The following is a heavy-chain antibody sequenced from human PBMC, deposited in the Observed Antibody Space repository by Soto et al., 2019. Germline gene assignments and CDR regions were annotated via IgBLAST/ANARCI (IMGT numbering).Heavy chain of an antibody. Sequence: QVQLVQSGAEVKKPGASVKVSCKASGYTFTRSGISWVRQAPGQGPEWRGWISSYNGDTNYAQPFQGRVTMTTDTSTRTANMELRRRRSDDTAVYYCAREGVAPFYYYGMDVWGQGTPVTVSS. CDR1: GYTFTRSG. CDR2: ISSYNGDT. D-gene: IGHD5-12*01. V-gene: IGHV1-18*01. CDR3: AREGVAPFYYYGMDV. J-gene: IGHJ6*02.